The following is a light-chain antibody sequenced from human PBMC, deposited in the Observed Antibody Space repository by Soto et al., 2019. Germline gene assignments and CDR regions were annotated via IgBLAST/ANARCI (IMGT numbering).Light chain of an antibody. V-gene: IGKV3-20*01. CDR2: GAS. Sequence: EIVLTQSPGTLSLSPGERATLSCRASQSVSSSYLAWYQQKLGQAPRLLIYGASSMATGIPDRFSGSGSGTDFNLTSSGLEPEYVALYYCRQCGSSPHTFGKGNKLGIK. CDR3: RQCGSSPHT. CDR1: QSVSSSY. J-gene: IGKJ2*01.